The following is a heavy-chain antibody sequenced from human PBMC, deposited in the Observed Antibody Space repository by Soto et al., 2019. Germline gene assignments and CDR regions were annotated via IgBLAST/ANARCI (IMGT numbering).Heavy chain of an antibody. CDR2: INSDGRTT. V-gene: IGHV3-74*01. CDR3: FASGSSSCDCGAGFDY. Sequence: GGSLRLSCAASGFTFSSYWMHWVRQAPGKGLVWVSRINSDGRTTNHADSVKGRFTISRDNAKSTLYLQMNSLRAEDTAVYYCFASGSSSCDCGAGFDYWGQGTLVTVS. CDR1: GFTFSSYW. J-gene: IGHJ4*02. D-gene: IGHD2-21*01.